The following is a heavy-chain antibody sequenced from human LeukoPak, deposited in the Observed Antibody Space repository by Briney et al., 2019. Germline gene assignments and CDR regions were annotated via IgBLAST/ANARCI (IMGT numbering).Heavy chain of an antibody. Sequence: ASVKVSCKASGYTFTSYGIIWVRQSAGQGLEGLGGISAYNGNTNYAQKLQGRVTMTTAISTSTAYMELRSLRSDDTAVYYCAKEGLIPDTAMADFDYWGQGTLVTVSS. D-gene: IGHD5-18*01. CDR2: ISAYNGNT. CDR3: AKEGLIPDTAMADFDY. CDR1: GYTFTSYG. V-gene: IGHV1-18*01. J-gene: IGHJ4*02.